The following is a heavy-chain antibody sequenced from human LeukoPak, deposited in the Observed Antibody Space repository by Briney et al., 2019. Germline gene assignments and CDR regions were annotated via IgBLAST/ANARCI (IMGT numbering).Heavy chain of an antibody. J-gene: IGHJ6*03. D-gene: IGHD6-13*01. CDR1: GFSLSTSGVG. CDR2: IYWDDDK. Sequence: SGPMLVKPTQTLTLTCTFSGFSLSTSGVGVGWIRQPPGKALEWLALIYWDDDKRYSPSPKSRLTITKDTSKNQVVLTMTNMDPVDTATYYCARTGRYSSSWDYYYYYMDVWGKGTTVTVSS. CDR3: ARTGRYSSSWDYYYYYMDV. V-gene: IGHV2-5*02.